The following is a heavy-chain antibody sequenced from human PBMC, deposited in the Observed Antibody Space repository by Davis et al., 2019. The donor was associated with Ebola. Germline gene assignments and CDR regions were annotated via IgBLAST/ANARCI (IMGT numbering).Heavy chain of an antibody. Sequence: PGGSLRLSCAASGLTVSSNYMSWVRQAPGKGLEWVSVIYSGGSTYYADSVKGRFTISRDNSKNTLYLQMNSLRAEDTAVYYCARAVRFLEWLFPDYYYYMDVWGKGTTVTVSS. J-gene: IGHJ6*03. CDR2: IYSGGST. V-gene: IGHV3-53*01. CDR3: ARAVRFLEWLFPDYYYYMDV. CDR1: GLTVSSNY. D-gene: IGHD3-3*01.